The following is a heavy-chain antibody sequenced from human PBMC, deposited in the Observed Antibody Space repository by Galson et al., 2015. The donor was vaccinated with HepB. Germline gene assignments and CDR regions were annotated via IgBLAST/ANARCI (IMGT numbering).Heavy chain of an antibody. V-gene: IGHV1-69*04. CDR1: GGTFTSYD. CDR2: IIPILGIA. J-gene: IGHJ6*02. Sequence: SVKVSCKASGGTFTSYDIRWVRQVPGQGLEWMGRIIPILGIANYAQKFQGRVTITADKSTSTAYMELSSLRSEDTAVYYCARLYSGSYPPPGYGMDVWGQGTTVTVSS. CDR3: ARLYSGSYPPPGYGMDV. D-gene: IGHD1-26*01.